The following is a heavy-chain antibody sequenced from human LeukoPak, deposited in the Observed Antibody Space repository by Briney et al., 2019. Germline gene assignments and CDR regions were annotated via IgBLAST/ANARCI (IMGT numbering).Heavy chain of an antibody. J-gene: IGHJ4*02. CDR1: GFTFDDYA. CDR2: ISWNSGSI. Sequence: PGGSLRLSCAASGFTFDDYAMHWVRQAPGKGLEWVSGISWNSGSIGYADSVKGRFTISRDNAKNSLYLQMNSLRAEDRALYYCAKARGWELLGYYFDYWGQGTLVTVSS. V-gene: IGHV3-9*01. CDR3: AKARGWELLGYYFDY. D-gene: IGHD1-26*01.